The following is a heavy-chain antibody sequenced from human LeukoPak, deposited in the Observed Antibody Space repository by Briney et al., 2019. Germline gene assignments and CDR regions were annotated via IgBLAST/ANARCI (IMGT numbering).Heavy chain of an antibody. D-gene: IGHD3-10*01. CDR2: INPNSGGT. Sequence: GASVKVSCKASGGTFSSNALSWVRQAPGQGLEWMGWINPNSGGTNYAQKFQGRVTMTRDTSISTAYMELSRLRSDDTAVYYCARAVRRGSGFQPFDYWGQGTLVTVSS. CDR1: GGTFSSNA. V-gene: IGHV1-2*02. CDR3: ARAVRRGSGFQPFDY. J-gene: IGHJ4*02.